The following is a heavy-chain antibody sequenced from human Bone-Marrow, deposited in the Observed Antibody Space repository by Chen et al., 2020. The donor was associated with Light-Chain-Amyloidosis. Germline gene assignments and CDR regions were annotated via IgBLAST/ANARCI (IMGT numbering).Heavy chain of an antibody. J-gene: IGHJ4*02. Sequence: EVQLEQSGPEVKKPGESLKISCKGSGYTFPNYWIGWVRPMPGKGLEWMGVIYPDDSDARYSPSFEGQVTISADKSITTAYLQWRSLKASDTAMYYCARRRDGYNFDYWGQGTLDTFS. CDR3: ARRRDGYNFDY. CDR2: IYPDDSDA. CDR1: GYTFPNYW. V-gene: IGHV5-51*01. D-gene: IGHD5-12*01.